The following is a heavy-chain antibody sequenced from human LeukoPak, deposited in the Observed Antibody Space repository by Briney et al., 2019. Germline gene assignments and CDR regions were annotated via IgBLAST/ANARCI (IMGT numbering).Heavy chain of an antibody. CDR1: GGSISSYY. Sequence: PSETLSLTCSVSGGSISSYYWTWVRQPAGEGLEWIGRISSSGNTNYNPSLKSRVTMSVDTSKNQFSLKLSSVTAADTAVYYCARAGRSSSSGYWGQGTLVTVSS. D-gene: IGHD6-6*01. CDR3: ARAGRSSSSGY. J-gene: IGHJ4*02. V-gene: IGHV4-4*07. CDR2: ISSSGNT.